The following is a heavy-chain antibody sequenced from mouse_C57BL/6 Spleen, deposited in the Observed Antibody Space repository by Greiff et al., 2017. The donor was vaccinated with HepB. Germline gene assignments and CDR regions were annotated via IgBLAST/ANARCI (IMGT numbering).Heavy chain of an antibody. CDR1: GYTFTSYT. V-gene: IGHV1-4*01. J-gene: IGHJ2*01. Sequence: VKLMESGAELARPGASVKMSCKASGYTFTSYTMHWVKQRPGQGLEWIGYINPSSGYTKYNQKFKDKATLTADKSSSTAYMQLSSLTSEDSAVYYCARGNFFDYWGQGTTLTVSS. CDR3: ARGNFFDY. CDR2: INPSSGYT.